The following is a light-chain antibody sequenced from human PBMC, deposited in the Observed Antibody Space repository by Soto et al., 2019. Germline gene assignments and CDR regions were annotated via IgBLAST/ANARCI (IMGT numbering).Light chain of an antibody. CDR2: TNN. V-gene: IGLV1-44*01. J-gene: IGLJ2*01. CDR1: SSNIGSHT. Sequence: QSVLTQPPSASGTPGQRVTISCSGRSSNIGSHTVNWYQQLPGTAPKLHIYTNNQRPSGVPDQFSGSKSGTSASLAISWLQSEDADDYYCAAWDDRLNGLLFGGGTKLTVL. CDR3: AAWDDRLNGLL.